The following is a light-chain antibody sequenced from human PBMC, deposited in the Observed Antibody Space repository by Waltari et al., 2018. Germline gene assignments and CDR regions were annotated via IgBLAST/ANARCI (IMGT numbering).Light chain of an antibody. CDR3: AAWDDSLSGPV. CDR2: KND. Sequence: QSVLTQPPSASGTPGQTVTLPCSGGSFNIGNTVVNWYQHLPGTAPKLVIYKNDQRPSGVPDRFSGSKSGTSASLAISGLQSEDEAEYFCAAWDDSLSGPVFGGGTKLAVL. CDR1: SFNIGNTV. J-gene: IGLJ3*02. V-gene: IGLV1-44*01.